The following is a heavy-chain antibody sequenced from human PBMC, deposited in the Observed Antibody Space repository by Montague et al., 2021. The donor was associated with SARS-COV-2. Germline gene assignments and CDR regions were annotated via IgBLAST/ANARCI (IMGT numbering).Heavy chain of an antibody. CDR2: MYYVGST. CDR1: GGSMSSSDYH. D-gene: IGHD3-10*01. V-gene: IGHV4-39*07. CDR3: ARDALRESYYGLDV. J-gene: IGHJ6*02. Sequence: SETLSPTCTVSGGSMSSSDYHWVWIRQPPGKGLEFLGSMYYVGSTYYXASLRSRVTTSVDTSKNQFSLKVASVTAADTAVYFCARDALRESYYGLDVWGQGTTVIVSS.